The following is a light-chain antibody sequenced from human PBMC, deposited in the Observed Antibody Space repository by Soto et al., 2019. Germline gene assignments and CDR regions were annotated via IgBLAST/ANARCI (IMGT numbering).Light chain of an antibody. CDR1: SSDVGGYHC. Sequence: QSVLTQPASVSGSPGQSITISCTGTSSDVGGYHCVSWYQQHPGKAPKLMIYDVSNRPSGVSNRFSGSKSGNTAFLTISGLQAEDEADYYCSSFTSSTTLVFGGGTKVTVL. CDR3: SSFTSSTTLV. V-gene: IGLV2-14*01. J-gene: IGLJ2*01. CDR2: DVS.